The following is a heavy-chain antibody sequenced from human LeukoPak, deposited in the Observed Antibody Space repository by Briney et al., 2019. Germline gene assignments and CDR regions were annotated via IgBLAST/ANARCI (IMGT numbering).Heavy chain of an antibody. Sequence: PSETLSLTCAVYGGSFSGYYWSWIRQPPGKGLEWIGEINHSGSTNYNPSLKSRVTISVDTSKNQFSLKLSSVIAADTAVYYCARGPTLYYYGSGSYYPPPLDYWGQGTLVTVSS. V-gene: IGHV4-34*01. CDR3: ARGPTLYYYGSGSYYPPPLDY. CDR2: INHSGST. D-gene: IGHD3-10*01. J-gene: IGHJ4*02. CDR1: GGSFSGYY.